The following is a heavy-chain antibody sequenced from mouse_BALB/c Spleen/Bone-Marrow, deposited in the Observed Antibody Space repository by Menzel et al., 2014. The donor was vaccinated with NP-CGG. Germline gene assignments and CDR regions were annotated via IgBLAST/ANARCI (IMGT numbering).Heavy chain of an antibody. CDR2: SRNKAKYYTT. CDR1: GFTFSDFY. CDR3: ARDVGYGNYFVY. J-gene: IGHJ3*01. V-gene: IGHV7-1*02. Sequence: EVKLMESGGGLVQPGDSLVLSCAPSGFTFSDFYMEWVRQPPGKRLEWIAASRNKAKYYTTEYSASVKGRFIVSRDTSQSVLYLQMNALRAEDTAIYYCARDVGYGNYFVYWGQGTPVTVSA. D-gene: IGHD2-10*02.